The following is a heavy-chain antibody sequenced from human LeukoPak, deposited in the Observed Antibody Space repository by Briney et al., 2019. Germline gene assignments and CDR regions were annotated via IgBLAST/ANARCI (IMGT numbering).Heavy chain of an antibody. Sequence: GGSLRLSCAASGFTFSSYGMHWVRQAPGKGLEWVAFIRYDGSNKYYADSVKGRFTISRDNSKNTLYLPMNSLRAEDTAVYYCAKDPWSGYYYFDYWGQGTLVTVPS. CDR2: IRYDGSNK. D-gene: IGHD3-3*01. CDR1: GFTFSSYG. CDR3: AKDPWSGYYYFDY. J-gene: IGHJ4*02. V-gene: IGHV3-30*02.